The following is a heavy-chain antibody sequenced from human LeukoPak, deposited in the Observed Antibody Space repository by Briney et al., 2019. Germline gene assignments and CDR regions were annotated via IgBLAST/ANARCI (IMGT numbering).Heavy chain of an antibody. J-gene: IGHJ4*02. D-gene: IGHD6-13*01. CDR1: GFTFSSYN. Sequence: GGSLRLSCAASGFTFSSYNMNWVRQAPGKGLEWVSSISSSSSYIYYADSVKGRFTISRDNAKNSLYLQMNSLRAEDTAVYYCAREGIAAAGTAFDYWGQGTLVTVSS. V-gene: IGHV3-21*01. CDR3: AREGIAAAGTAFDY. CDR2: ISSSSSYI.